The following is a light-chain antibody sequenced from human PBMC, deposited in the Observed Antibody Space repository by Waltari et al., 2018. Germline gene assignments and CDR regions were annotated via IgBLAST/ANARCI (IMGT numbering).Light chain of an antibody. CDR2: VNSDGSH. J-gene: IGLJ3*02. Sequence: QLVLTQSPSASASLGASVKLTCTMSSGHSSNVIAWLQQQPEKGPRYLTKVNSDGSHSKGDEIPDLFSGSTSGAERYLTISSVQPEDEADYYCQTGGHGTWVFGGGTKLTVL. CDR1: SGHSSNV. CDR3: QTGGHGTWV. V-gene: IGLV4-69*01.